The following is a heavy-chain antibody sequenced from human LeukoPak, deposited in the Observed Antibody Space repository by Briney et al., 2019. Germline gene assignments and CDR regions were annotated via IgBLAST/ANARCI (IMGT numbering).Heavy chain of an antibody. D-gene: IGHD3-10*01. V-gene: IGHV3-11*04. CDR3: ARSVGYGVRGVILSFDN. Sequence: GGSLRLSCAASGFSFSEFYMTWIRQAPGKGLDWVSYISNTGNRVDYADSVKGRFSISRDNDKKSVYLQMNNLRGEDTAVYYCARSVGYGVRGVILSFDNWGQGILVTVSA. J-gene: IGHJ4*02. CDR1: GFSFSEFY. CDR2: ISNTGNRV.